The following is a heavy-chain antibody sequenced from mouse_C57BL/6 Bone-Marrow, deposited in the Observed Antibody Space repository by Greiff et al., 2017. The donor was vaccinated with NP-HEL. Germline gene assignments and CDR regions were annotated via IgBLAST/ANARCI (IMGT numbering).Heavy chain of an antibody. CDR3: ARGNSYYYGSSYSYYYAMDY. Sequence: EVQLVESGGGLVKPGGSLKLSCAASGFTFSSYTMSWVRQTPEKRLEWVATISGGGGNTYYPDSVKGRFTISRDNAKNTLYLQMSSLRSEDTALYYCARGNSYYYGSSYSYYYAMDYWGQGTSVTVSS. CDR2: ISGGGGNT. V-gene: IGHV5-9*01. J-gene: IGHJ4*01. D-gene: IGHD1-1*01. CDR1: GFTFSSYT.